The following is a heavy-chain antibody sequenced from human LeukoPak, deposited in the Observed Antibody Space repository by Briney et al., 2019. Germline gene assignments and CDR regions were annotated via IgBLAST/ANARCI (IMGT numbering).Heavy chain of an antibody. Sequence: PSETLSLTCTVSGGSISSDYWSWIRQSPGKGLEWIGYTYYSGTTSYNPSPKSRVTISLDTSKNQFSLKLSSVTAADTAVYYCARGANWGSPDYWGQGTLVTVSS. CDR1: GGSISSDY. D-gene: IGHD7-27*01. V-gene: IGHV4-59*01. J-gene: IGHJ4*02. CDR3: ARGANWGSPDY. CDR2: TYYSGTT.